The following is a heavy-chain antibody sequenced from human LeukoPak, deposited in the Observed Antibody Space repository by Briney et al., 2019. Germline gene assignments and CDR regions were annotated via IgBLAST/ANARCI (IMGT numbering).Heavy chain of an antibody. CDR1: GGSISSGDYY. D-gene: IGHD3-10*01. Sequence: SETLSLTCTVSGGSISSGDYYWSWIRQPPGKGLEWIGHIYYSGSTYYNPSLKSRVTISVDTSKNQFSLKLSSVTAADTAVYYCARDSLEWFGEPGLSNWFDPWGQGALVTVSS. CDR3: ARDSLEWFGEPGLSNWFDP. CDR2: IYYSGST. J-gene: IGHJ5*02. V-gene: IGHV4-30-4*08.